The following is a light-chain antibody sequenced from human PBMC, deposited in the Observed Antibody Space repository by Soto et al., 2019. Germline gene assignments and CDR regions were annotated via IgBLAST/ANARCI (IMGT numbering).Light chain of an antibody. J-gene: IGLJ1*01. CDR3: CSYAGSPYV. CDR1: SSDVGGYNY. CDR2: DVS. V-gene: IGLV2-11*01. Sequence: QSVLTQPRSVSGSPGQSVTISCTGTSSDVGGYNYVSWYQQHPGKAPKLMIYDVSKRPSGVPDRFSGSKSGNTASLTISGLQAEDEDDYYCCSYAGSPYVFGTGTEVTVL.